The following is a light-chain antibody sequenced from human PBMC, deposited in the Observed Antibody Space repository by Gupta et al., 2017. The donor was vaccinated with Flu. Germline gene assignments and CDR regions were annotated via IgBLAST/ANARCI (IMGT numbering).Light chain of an antibody. CDR3: RVWDRSSDLPV. V-gene: IGLV3-21*02. CDR2: DNN. J-gene: IGLJ2*01. Sequence: SYVLAQPLSVSVAPGQTARITCGGNNIGSKSVDWYQQKPGQAPVLVVYDNNARPSGIPERFSGSHSGNTATLTIRRVEAGGEADCYCRVWDRSSDLPVFGAGSKLTVL. CDR1: NIGSKS.